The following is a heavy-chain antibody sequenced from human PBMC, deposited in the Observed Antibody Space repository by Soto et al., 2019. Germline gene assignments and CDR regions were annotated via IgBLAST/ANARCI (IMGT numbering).Heavy chain of an antibody. Sequence: XGSLRLSGAASGFTFRSFTMNWVRQAPGKGLEWVSTISSNSAYIYYTDALRGRFTISRDNAKNSLHLQMNSLRAEDTAVYYCTRDASRDSSARGWFDPWGPGTLVTVSS. CDR1: GFTFRSFT. V-gene: IGHV3-21*01. D-gene: IGHD6-13*01. CDR2: ISSNSAYI. J-gene: IGHJ5*02. CDR3: TRDASRDSSARGWFDP.